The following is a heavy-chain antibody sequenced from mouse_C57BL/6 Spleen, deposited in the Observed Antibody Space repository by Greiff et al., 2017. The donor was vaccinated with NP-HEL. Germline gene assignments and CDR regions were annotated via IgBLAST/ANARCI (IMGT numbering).Heavy chain of an antibody. D-gene: IGHD1-1*01. Sequence: VQGVESGPGLVAPSQSLSITCTVSGFSLTSYGVHWVRQPPGKGLAWLVVIWSDGSTTYNSALKSRLSISKDNSKSQVFLKMNSLQTDDTAMYYCARHYGSSYWYFDVWGTGTTVTVSS. J-gene: IGHJ1*03. V-gene: IGHV2-6-1*01. CDR1: GFSLTSYG. CDR2: IWSDGST. CDR3: ARHYGSSYWYFDV.